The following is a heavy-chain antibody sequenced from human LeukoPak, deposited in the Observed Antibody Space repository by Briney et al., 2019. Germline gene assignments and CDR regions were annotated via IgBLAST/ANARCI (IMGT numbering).Heavy chain of an antibody. V-gene: IGHV4-39*01. J-gene: IGHJ4*02. D-gene: IGHD2-8*01. CDR3: ARHAAYIVLMVYAIGYFDY. Sequence: NPSETLSLTCTVSGGSISSSSYYWGWIRQPPGKGLEWIGSIYYSGSTYYNLSLKSRVTISVDTSKNQFSLKLSSVTAADTAVYYCARHAAYIVLMVYAIGYFDYWGQGTLVTVSS. CDR1: GGSISSSSYY. CDR2: IYYSGST.